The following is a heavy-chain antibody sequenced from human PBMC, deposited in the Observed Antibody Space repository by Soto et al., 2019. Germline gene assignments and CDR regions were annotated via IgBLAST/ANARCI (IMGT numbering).Heavy chain of an antibody. Sequence: GGSLRLSCAASGFTVSSNYMSWVRQAPGKGLEWVSVIYSGGSTYYADSVKGRFTISRDNSKNTLYLQMNSLRAEDTAVYYCARDEVVATRNYYYYYMDVWGKGTTVTVSS. CDR3: ARDEVVATRNYYYYYMDV. V-gene: IGHV3-66*01. CDR2: IYSGGST. CDR1: GFTVSSNY. J-gene: IGHJ6*03. D-gene: IGHD5-12*01.